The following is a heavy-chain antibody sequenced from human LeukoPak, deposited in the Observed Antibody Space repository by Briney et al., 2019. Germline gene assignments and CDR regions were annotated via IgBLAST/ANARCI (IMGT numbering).Heavy chain of an antibody. CDR2: ISSSSSYI. V-gene: IGHV3-21*01. D-gene: IGHD2-2*02. Sequence: GSLRLSCAASVFTFSSYSRNWVHQAPGKGLEWVSSISSSSSYIYYADSVKGRFTISRDNAKNSLYLQMNSLRAEDTAVYYCARGAAAAIRGTLFDYWGQGPLVTVSS. CDR3: ARGAAAAIRGTLFDY. J-gene: IGHJ4*02. CDR1: VFTFSSYS.